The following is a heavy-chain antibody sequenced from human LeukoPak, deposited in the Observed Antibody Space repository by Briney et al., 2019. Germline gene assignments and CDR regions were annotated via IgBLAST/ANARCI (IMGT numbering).Heavy chain of an antibody. J-gene: IGHJ4*02. Sequence: SETLSLTCAVYGGSISSYYWSWIRQPAGKGLEWIGRIYTSGSTNYNPSLKSRVTMSVDTSKNQFSLKLSSVTAADTAVYYCARGSADSSGWYYFDYWGQGTLVTVSS. D-gene: IGHD6-19*01. V-gene: IGHV4-59*10. CDR3: ARGSADSSGWYYFDY. CDR2: IYTSGST. CDR1: GGSISSYY.